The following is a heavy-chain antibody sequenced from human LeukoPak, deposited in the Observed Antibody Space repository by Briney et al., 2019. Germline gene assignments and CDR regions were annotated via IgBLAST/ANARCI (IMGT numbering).Heavy chain of an antibody. CDR3: VRGPYGSGSYT. V-gene: IGHV3-33*08. J-gene: IGHJ5*02. D-gene: IGHD3-10*01. CDR2: IWYDGTNK. CDR1: GFTFNIYT. Sequence: GGSLRLSCAASGFTFNIYTMHWVRQAPGKGLEWVAVIWYDGTNKYYADSVKGRFTISRDNSKNTLYLQMNSLRAEDTAVYYCVRGPYGSGSYTWDQGTLVTVSS.